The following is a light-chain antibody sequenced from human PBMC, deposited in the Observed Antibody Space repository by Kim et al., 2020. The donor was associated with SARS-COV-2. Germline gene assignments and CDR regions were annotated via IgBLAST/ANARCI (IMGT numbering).Light chain of an antibody. CDR1: KLGDKY. Sequence: SYELTQPPSASVSPGQTASITCSGDKLGDKYACWYQQKPGQSPVLVIYQDSKRPSGIPERFSGSNSGNTATLTISGTQAMDEADYYCQAWDSSTYVVFGG. CDR2: QDS. CDR3: QAWDSSTYVV. J-gene: IGLJ2*01. V-gene: IGLV3-1*01.